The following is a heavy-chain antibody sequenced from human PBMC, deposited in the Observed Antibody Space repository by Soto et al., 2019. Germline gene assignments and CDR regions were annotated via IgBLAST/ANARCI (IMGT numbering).Heavy chain of an antibody. J-gene: IGHJ4*02. CDR2: IYYSGST. CDR3: ARVAGYSSGWVLEY. V-gene: IGHV4-39*01. CDR1: GGSISSSSYY. D-gene: IGHD6-19*01. Sequence: SETLSLTCTVSGGSISSSSYYWGWIRQPPGKGLEWIGSIYYSGSTYYNPSLKSRVTISVDTSKNQFSLKLSSVTAADTAVYYCARVAGYSSGWVLEYWGQGTLVTVSS.